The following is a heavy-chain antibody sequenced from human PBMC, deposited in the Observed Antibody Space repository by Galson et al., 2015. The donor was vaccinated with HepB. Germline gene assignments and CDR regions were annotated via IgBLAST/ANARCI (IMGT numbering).Heavy chain of an antibody. CDR2: ISGSGGST. D-gene: IGHD2-15*01. CDR1: GFTFSSYA. Sequence: SLRLSCAASGFTFSSYAMSWVRQAPGKGLEWVSAISGSGGSTYYADSVKGRFTISRDNSKNTLYLQMNSLRAEDTVVYYCAKGKDIVVVVAAPFDCWGQGTLVTVSS. CDR3: AKGKDIVVVVAAPFDC. J-gene: IGHJ4*02. V-gene: IGHV3-23*01.